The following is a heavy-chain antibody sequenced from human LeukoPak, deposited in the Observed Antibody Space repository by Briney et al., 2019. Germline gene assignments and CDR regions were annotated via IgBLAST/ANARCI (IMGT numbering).Heavy chain of an antibody. J-gene: IGHJ6*02. V-gene: IGHV3-9*01. CDR2: ISWNSGSI. Sequence: GWSLRLSCPASGFTFDDYAMHWLRQAPGKGLEGVSGISWNSGSIGFADSVKGRFTICRDNAKYSLYLQMNSLRAEDTALYYCAKDIGGSGSYHFLYYYYGMDVWGQGTTVTVSS. D-gene: IGHD3-10*01. CDR1: GFTFDDYA. CDR3: AKDIGGSGSYHFLYYYYGMDV.